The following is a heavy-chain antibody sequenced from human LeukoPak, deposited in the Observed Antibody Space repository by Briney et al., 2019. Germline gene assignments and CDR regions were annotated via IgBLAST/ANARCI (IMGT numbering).Heavy chain of an antibody. CDR1: GFTFSSYA. J-gene: IGHJ4*02. Sequence: PGGSLRLSCAASGFTFSSYAISWVRQAPGKGLEWVSAISGSGGSTYYADSVKGRFTISRDNSKNTLYLQMNSLRAEDTAVYYCAKDRSDILTGLDYWGQGTLVTVSS. D-gene: IGHD3-9*01. CDR3: AKDRSDILTGLDY. CDR2: ISGSGGST. V-gene: IGHV3-23*01.